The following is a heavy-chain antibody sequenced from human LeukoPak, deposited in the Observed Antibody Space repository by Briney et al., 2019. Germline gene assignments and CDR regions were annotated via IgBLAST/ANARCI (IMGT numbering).Heavy chain of an antibody. CDR2: IKQDGSEK. CDR1: GFTFSSYW. D-gene: IGHD5-12*01. Sequence: SGGSLRLSCAASGFTFSSYWMSWVRQAPGKGLEWVANIKQDGSEKYYVDSVKGRFTISRDNAKNSLYLQMNSLRAEDTAVYYRATPSRGYSGYDYYFDYWGQGTLVTVSS. V-gene: IGHV3-7*01. J-gene: IGHJ4*02. CDR3: ATPSRGYSGYDYYFDY.